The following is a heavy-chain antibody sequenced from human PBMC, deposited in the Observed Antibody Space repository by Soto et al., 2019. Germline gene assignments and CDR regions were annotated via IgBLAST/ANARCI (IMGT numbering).Heavy chain of an antibody. J-gene: IGHJ4*02. Sequence: SETLSLTCTVSGGSISSSSYYWGWIRQPPGKGLEWIGYIYPGGSTRYSPSLRSRVSISVDTSNNQFSLKLNSMSVADTAIYFCARGFYGSGSYFQAYFDYWGQGIQVTVS. CDR2: IYPGGST. D-gene: IGHD3-10*01. CDR1: GGSISSSSYY. V-gene: IGHV4-31*03. CDR3: ARGFYGSGSYFQAYFDY.